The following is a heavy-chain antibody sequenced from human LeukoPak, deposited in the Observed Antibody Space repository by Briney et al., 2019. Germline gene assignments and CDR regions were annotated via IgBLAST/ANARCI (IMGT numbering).Heavy chain of an antibody. CDR3: ARHLGYCGITSCFYGMDV. Sequence: PSQTLSLTCTVSGGSISSGDYYWNWIRQPPGKGLEWIGYIFYSGDTYYNPSLKSRLTIPLDTSKNQFSLRLRSVTAADTAVYYCARHLGYCGITSCFYGMDVWGQGTTVTVSS. J-gene: IGHJ6*02. V-gene: IGHV4-30-4*01. CDR2: IFYSGDT. D-gene: IGHD2-2*01. CDR1: GGSISSGDYY.